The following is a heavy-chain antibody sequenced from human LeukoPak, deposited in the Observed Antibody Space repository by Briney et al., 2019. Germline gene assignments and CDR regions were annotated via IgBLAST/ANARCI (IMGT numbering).Heavy chain of an antibody. CDR1: GFTFSSYG. V-gene: IGHV3-30*03. Sequence: GGSLRLSCAASGFTFSSYGMHWVRQAPGKGLEWVTLISYDGSNKYYADSVKGRFTISRDNSKNTLYLQMNSLRAGDTAVYYCARDCTGGTCYDAFDIWGHGTMVTVSS. CDR2: ISYDGSNK. J-gene: IGHJ3*02. D-gene: IGHD2-15*01. CDR3: ARDCTGGTCYDAFDI.